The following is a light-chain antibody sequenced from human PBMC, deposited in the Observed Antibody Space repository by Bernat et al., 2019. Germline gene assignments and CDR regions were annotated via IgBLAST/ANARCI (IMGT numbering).Light chain of an antibody. J-gene: IGLJ2*01. CDR3: AAWDDSLNGHVV. CDR2: YDD. CDR1: SSNIGNNA. V-gene: IGLV1-36*01. Sequence: QSVLTQPPSVSEAPRQRVTISCSGSSSNIGNNAVNWYQQLPGKAPKLLIYYDDLLPSGVSDRFSGSKSGTSASLAIGGLQSEDEADYYCAAWDDSLNGHVVFGGGTKLTVL.